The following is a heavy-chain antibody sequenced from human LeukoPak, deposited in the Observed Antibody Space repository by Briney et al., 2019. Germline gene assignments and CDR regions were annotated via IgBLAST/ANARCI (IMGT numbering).Heavy chain of an antibody. CDR3: ARAARTSFTVTFYYYYGMDV. CDR1: GGTFSSYA. V-gene: IGHV1-69*13. J-gene: IGHJ6*02. Sequence: ASVKVSCKASGGTFSSYAISWVRQAPGQGLEWMGGIIPIFGTPNYAQEFQGRVTITADESTSTAYMELSRLRSEDTAVYYCARAARTSFTVTFYYYYGMDVWGQGTTVTVSS. CDR2: IIPIFGTP. D-gene: IGHD4-11*01.